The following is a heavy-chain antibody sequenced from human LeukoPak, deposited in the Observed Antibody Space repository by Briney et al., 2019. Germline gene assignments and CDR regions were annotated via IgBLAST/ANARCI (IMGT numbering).Heavy chain of an antibody. D-gene: IGHD6-19*01. J-gene: IGHJ4*02. CDR1: GASITSYF. V-gene: IGHV4-59*12. Sequence: PSETLSLTCTVSGASITSYFWSWIRQPPGKGLEWIGYIYYSGSTNYNPSLKSRVTISVDTSKNQFSLKLSSVTAADTAVYYCARDTGIAVAGTVENWGQGTLVTASS. CDR2: IYYSGST. CDR3: ARDTGIAVAGTVEN.